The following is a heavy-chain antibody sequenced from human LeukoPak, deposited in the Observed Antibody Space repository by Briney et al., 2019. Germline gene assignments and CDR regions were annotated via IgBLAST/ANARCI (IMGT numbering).Heavy chain of an antibody. D-gene: IGHD5-24*01. J-gene: IGHJ4*02. CDR3: ARGRGYNSFDY. V-gene: IGHV4-34*01. Sequence: PSETLSLTCAVYGGSFSGYYWSWIRQPPGKGLEWIGEINHSGSSNYNPSLKSRVTISVDTSKNQFSLKLSSVTAADTAVYYCARGRGYNSFDYWGQGTLVTVFS. CDR1: GGSFSGYY. CDR2: INHSGSS.